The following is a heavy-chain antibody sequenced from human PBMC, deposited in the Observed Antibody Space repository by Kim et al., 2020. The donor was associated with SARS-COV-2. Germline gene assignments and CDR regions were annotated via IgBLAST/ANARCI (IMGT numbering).Heavy chain of an antibody. J-gene: IGHJ6*03. Sequence: YYAASVKGRFTISRDNAKNSLYLQMNSLRAEDTAVYYCARDQTTHYYYMDVWGKGTTVTVSS. D-gene: IGHD1-7*01. CDR3: ARDQTTHYYYMDV. V-gene: IGHV3-11*01.